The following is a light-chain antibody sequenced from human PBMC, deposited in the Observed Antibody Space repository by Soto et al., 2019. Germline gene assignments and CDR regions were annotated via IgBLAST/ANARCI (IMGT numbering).Light chain of an antibody. Sequence: VVLTQSPATLSLSPGERATLSCRASQSINSNLAWYQQKPGQSPRLLIYAASTRATGIPARFSGSGSGTDFTLTISSLQSEDFAVYYCQQYNNWPPWTFGQGTKVDIK. V-gene: IGKV3-15*01. CDR2: AAS. CDR1: QSINSN. CDR3: QQYNNWPPWT. J-gene: IGKJ1*01.